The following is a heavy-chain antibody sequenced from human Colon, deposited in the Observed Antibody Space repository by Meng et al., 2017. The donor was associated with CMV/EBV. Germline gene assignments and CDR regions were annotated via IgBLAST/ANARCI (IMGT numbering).Heavy chain of an antibody. CDR2: INQDGSEK. J-gene: IGHJ4*02. V-gene: IGHV3-7*01. D-gene: IGHD6-6*01. CDR3: ARGGYSSSFFWTD. Sequence: GESLKISCAVSGLTFSNYWMTWVRQAPGKGLEWVANINQDGSEKYYVDSVKGRFTISKDNARNSLFLQMNNLRVEDTAVYYCARGGYSSSFFWTDWGQGTLVTVSS. CDR1: GLTFSNYW.